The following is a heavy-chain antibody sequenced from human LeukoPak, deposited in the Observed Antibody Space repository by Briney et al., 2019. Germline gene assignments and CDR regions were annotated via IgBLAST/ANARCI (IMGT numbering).Heavy chain of an antibody. D-gene: IGHD1-1*01. CDR3: ARGRGVGTGTSLFDY. J-gene: IGHJ4*02. V-gene: IGHV4-61*02. Sequence: KASQTLSLTCTVSGGSISSGSYYWSWIRQPAGKGLEWIGRIYTSGSTNYNPSLKSRVTISADTSKNQFSLKLSSVTAADTAVYYCARGRGVGTGTSLFDYWGQGTLVTVSS. CDR1: GGSISSGSYY. CDR2: IYTSGST.